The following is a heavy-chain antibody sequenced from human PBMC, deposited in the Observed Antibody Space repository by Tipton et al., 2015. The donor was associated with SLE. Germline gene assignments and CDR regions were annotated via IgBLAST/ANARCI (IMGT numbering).Heavy chain of an antibody. CDR3: ARDRGGNSSVYVDN. CDR1: GGSISTTTNY. D-gene: IGHD4-23*01. CDR2: IYYSGSAYST. Sequence: TLSLTCTVSGGSISTTTNYWGWIRQPPGKGLEWIGSIYYSGSAYSTYYNPSLNSRVTISVDKPTNQFSLKVSAVTAADTAVYYCARDRGGNSSVYVDNWGQGTLVNVSS. J-gene: IGHJ4*02. V-gene: IGHV4-39*07.